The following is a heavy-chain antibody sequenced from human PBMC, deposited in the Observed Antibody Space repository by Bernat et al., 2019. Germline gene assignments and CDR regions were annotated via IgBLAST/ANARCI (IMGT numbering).Heavy chain of an antibody. V-gene: IGHV3-33*01. D-gene: IGHD1-26*01. Sequence: QVQLVESGGGVVQPGRSLRLSCAASGFTFSSYGMHWVRQAPGKGLEWVAVIWFDGNNKYYADSVKDRFTISRDNSKNTLFLQMNSLRVEDTAMYYCAREWSGSYWPWGQGTLVTVSS. CDR2: IWFDGNNK. CDR1: GFTFSSYG. J-gene: IGHJ5*02. CDR3: AREWSGSYWP.